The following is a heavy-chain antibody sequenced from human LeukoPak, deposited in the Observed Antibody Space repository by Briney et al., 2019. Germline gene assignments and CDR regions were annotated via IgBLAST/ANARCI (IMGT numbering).Heavy chain of an antibody. CDR2: ISSSGSTI. D-gene: IGHD3-22*01. J-gene: IGHJ4*02. Sequence: GGSLRLSCAASGFTFSSYEMNWVRQAPGKGLEWVSYISSSGSTIYYADSVKGRFTISRDNAKNSLYLRMNSLRAEDTAVYYCARDDGIVMVTFDYWGQGTLVTVSS. V-gene: IGHV3-48*03. CDR3: ARDDGIVMVTFDY. CDR1: GFTFSSYE.